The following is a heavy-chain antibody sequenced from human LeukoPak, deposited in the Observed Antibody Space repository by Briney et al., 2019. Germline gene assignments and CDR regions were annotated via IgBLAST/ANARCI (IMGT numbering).Heavy chain of an antibody. Sequence: GGSLRLSRAASGFTFSNYAMHWVRQAPGKGLEWVAVISYDGSNKYYADSVKGRFTISRDNSKNTLYLQMNSLRAEDTAVYYCARVREYSSSADAFDIWGQGTMVTVSS. D-gene: IGHD6-6*01. CDR3: ARVREYSSSADAFDI. J-gene: IGHJ3*02. V-gene: IGHV3-30-3*01. CDR2: ISYDGSNK. CDR1: GFTFSNYA.